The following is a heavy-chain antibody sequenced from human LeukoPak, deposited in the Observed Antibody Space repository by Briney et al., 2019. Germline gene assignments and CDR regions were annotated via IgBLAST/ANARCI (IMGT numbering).Heavy chain of an antibody. Sequence: GGSLRLSCAASGFAFSPYAMSWVRQAPGKGLEWVSTITGSADIPYYADSVKGRFTISRDDSKNTLYLQMNSLRAEDTAVYYCAKSARDFWSGYHVSHGYYYYYYMDVWGKGTTVTVSS. V-gene: IGHV3-23*01. CDR3: AKSARDFWSGYHVSHGYYYYYYMDV. D-gene: IGHD3-3*01. J-gene: IGHJ6*03. CDR1: GFAFSPYA. CDR2: ITGSADIP.